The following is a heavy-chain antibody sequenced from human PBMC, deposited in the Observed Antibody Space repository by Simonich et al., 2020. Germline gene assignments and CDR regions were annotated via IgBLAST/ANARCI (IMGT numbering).Heavy chain of an antibody. CDR2: IYYSGST. CDR3: ARHAGFAFDI. D-gene: IGHD6-13*01. CDR1: GGSISSSIYY. Sequence: QLQLQESGPGLVKPSETLSLTCTVPGGSISSSIYYWGWIRQPPGKGLEWIGSIYYSGSTYYNPSLKSRVTISVDTSKNQFSLKLSSVTAADTAVYYCARHAGFAFDIWGQGTMVTVSS. J-gene: IGHJ3*02. V-gene: IGHV4-39*01.